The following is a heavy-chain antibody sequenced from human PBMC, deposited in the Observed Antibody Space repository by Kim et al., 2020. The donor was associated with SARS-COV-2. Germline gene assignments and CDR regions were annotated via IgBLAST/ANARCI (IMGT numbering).Heavy chain of an antibody. CDR1: GGSFSGYY. D-gene: IGHD5-12*01. CDR2: INHSGST. V-gene: IGHV4-34*01. Sequence: SETLSLTCAVYGGSFSGYYWSWIRQPPGKGLEWIGEINHSGSTNYNPSLKSRVTISVDTSKNQFSLKLSSVTAADTAVYYCARGRIGMATIPRFDYWGQGTLVTVSS. CDR3: ARGRIGMATIPRFDY. J-gene: IGHJ4*02.